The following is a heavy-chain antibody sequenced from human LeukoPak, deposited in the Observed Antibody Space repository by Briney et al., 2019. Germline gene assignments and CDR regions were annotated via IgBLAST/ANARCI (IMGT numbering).Heavy chain of an antibody. Sequence: PGGSLRLSCTASGFTFGDYAMSWIRQAPGKGLEWVGFISSKAYGETADYAASVKGRFTISRDDSNAIAYLQMNSLKTEDTAVYHCTRDRGAYNLYDYWGQVTLVTVSS. CDR2: ISSKAYGETA. CDR1: GFTFGDYA. V-gene: IGHV3-49*03. CDR3: TRDRGAYNLYDY. J-gene: IGHJ4*02. D-gene: IGHD1-1*01.